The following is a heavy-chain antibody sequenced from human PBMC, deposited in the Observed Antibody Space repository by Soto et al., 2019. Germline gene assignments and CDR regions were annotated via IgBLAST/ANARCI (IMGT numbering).Heavy chain of an antibody. J-gene: IGHJ4*02. Sequence: QVQLQESGPGLVKPSETLSLTCTVSGVSISSGGYIWGWIRQPPGKGLECIGSISNTGTAWYTPSLNSRFTISVDTSKNQVFLKVTSVNAADTSVYFCARRVPDGHGYVYPDYWGQGTLVTVSS. D-gene: IGHD3-22*01. CDR2: ISNTGTA. CDR1: GVSISSGGYI. V-gene: IGHV4-39*01. CDR3: ARRVPDGHGYVYPDY.